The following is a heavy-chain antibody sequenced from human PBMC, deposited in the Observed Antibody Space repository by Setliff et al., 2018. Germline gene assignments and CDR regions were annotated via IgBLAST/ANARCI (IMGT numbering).Heavy chain of an antibody. J-gene: IGHJ4*02. Sequence: ASVKVSCKASGGTFSSYAISWVRQAPGQGLEWMGGIIPIFGTANYAQKFQGRVTITADESTSTAYMELSSLRSEDTAVYYCATGSPLRYFDWSPGGYWGQGTLVTVSS. CDR3: ATGSPLRYFDWSPGGY. V-gene: IGHV1-69*13. D-gene: IGHD3-9*01. CDR2: IIPIFGTA. CDR1: GGTFSSYA.